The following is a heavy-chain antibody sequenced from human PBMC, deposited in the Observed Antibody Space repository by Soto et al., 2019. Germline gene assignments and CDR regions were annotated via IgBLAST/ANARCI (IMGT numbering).Heavy chain of an antibody. CDR2: ISAYKGDT. V-gene: IGHV1-18*01. D-gene: IGHD4-4*01. CDR1: GYIFTSYG. CDR3: TKNSAHALDY. J-gene: IGHJ4*02. Sequence: GASVKVSCKASGYIFTSYGISWVRLAPGQGLEWMGWISAYKGDTKYAQKLQGRVTMTTDTSTRTAYMELRSLTSDDTAVYYCTKNSAHALDYWGQGTLVTVSS.